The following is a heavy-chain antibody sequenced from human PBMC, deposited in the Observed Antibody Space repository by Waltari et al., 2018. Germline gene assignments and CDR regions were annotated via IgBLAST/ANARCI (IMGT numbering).Heavy chain of an antibody. CDR2: INHSGST. J-gene: IGHJ4*02. Sequence: QVQLQQWGAGLLKPSETLSLTCAVYGGSFSGYYWSWIRQPPGKELEWIGEINHSGSTNYNPSRKSRVTISVDTSKNQFSLKLSSVTAADTAVYYCARDVRSTSYPYWVYSSSPYYFDYWGQGTLVTVSS. D-gene: IGHD6-6*01. CDR1: GGSFSGYY. CDR3: ARDVRSTSYPYWVYSSSPYYFDY. V-gene: IGHV4-34*01.